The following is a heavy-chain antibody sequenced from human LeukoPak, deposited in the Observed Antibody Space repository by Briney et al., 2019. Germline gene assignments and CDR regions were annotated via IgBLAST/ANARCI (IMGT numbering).Heavy chain of an antibody. CDR3: VRGFGYYDVLTAF. Sequence: PSETLSLTCAVSGGSMRDYYWSWIRQPPGKGLEWIGNIYYSGSTNYNPSLKSRVTISVDTSKNQFSLKVRSVTAANTAVYYCVRGFGYYDVLTAFWGQGTLVTVSS. V-gene: IGHV4-59*01. CDR2: IYYSGST. CDR1: GGSMRDYY. D-gene: IGHD3-9*01. J-gene: IGHJ4*02.